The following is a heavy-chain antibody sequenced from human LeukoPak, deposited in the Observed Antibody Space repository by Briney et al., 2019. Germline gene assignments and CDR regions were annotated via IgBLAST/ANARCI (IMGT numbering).Heavy chain of an antibody. CDR3: ARDLSYVDWFDP. Sequence: GGSLRLSCAAFGFTFSSYAMHWVRQAPGKGLEWVSVISYDGSNKYYADSVKGRFTISRDNSKNTLYLQMNSLRAEDTAVYYCARDLSYVDWFDPWGQGTLVTVSS. V-gene: IGHV3-30-3*01. J-gene: IGHJ5*02. CDR2: ISYDGSNK. D-gene: IGHD3-16*01. CDR1: GFTFSSYA.